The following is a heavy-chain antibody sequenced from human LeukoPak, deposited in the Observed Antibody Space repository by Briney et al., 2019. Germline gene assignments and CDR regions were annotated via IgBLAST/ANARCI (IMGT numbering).Heavy chain of an antibody. V-gene: IGHV4-39*01. D-gene: IGHD3-10*01. Sequence: SETLSLTCTVSGGSISTTSYYWGWIRQPPGKGLQWIGSIHYNGSTYYNPSLKSRVIISVDTSKNQFSLKLSSVTAADTAVYYCARHKMVRGIGYYYYMDVWGKGTTVTISS. J-gene: IGHJ6*03. CDR2: IHYNGST. CDR3: ARHKMVRGIGYYYYMDV. CDR1: GGSISTTSYY.